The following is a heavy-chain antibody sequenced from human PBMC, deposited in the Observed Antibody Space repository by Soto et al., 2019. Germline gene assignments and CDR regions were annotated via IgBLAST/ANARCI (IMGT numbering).Heavy chain of an antibody. Sequence: QVQLVQSGAEAKTPGASVKVSCKASVYTFTMYGINWVRQAPGQGLEWVGWVTAYGAGSFYAKDFQGRVSLTTDTFTSTAYMELTNLTYDDTAIYYCARRVDYSDYWGQGTQVTVSS. CDR3: ARRVDYSDY. CDR1: VYTFTMYG. J-gene: IGHJ4*02. CDR2: VTAYGAGS. V-gene: IGHV1-18*01.